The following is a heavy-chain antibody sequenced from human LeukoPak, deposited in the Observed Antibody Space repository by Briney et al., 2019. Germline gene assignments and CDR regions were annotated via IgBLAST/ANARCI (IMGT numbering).Heavy chain of an antibody. V-gene: IGHV5-51*01. D-gene: IGHD3-10*01. CDR1: GYSFINYW. CDR2: IYPSDSDT. CDR3: ARRYFYSGSGSGGFDY. Sequence: GESLKISCKGSGYSFINYWIGWVRQVPGEDREWMGIIYPSDSDTRYSPSFKGQVTISADKSTSTAYLQWNSLKASDSAMYYCARRYFYSGSGSGGFDYWGQGTLVTVSS. J-gene: IGHJ4*02.